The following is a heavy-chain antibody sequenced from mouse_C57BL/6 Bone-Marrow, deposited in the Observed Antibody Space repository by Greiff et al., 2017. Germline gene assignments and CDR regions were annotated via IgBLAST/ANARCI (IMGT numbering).Heavy chain of an antibody. D-gene: IGHD1-1*01. Sequence: QVHVKQSGAELVRPGTSVKVSCKASGYAFTNYLIEWVKQRPGQGLEWIGVINPGSGGTNYNEKFKGKATLTADKSSSTAYMQLSSLTSEDSAVYFGARRVHYYGRGNYFDDWGQGTTLTVSS. CDR3: ARRVHYYGRGNYFDD. CDR1: GYAFTNYL. J-gene: IGHJ2*01. V-gene: IGHV1-54*01. CDR2: INPGSGGT.